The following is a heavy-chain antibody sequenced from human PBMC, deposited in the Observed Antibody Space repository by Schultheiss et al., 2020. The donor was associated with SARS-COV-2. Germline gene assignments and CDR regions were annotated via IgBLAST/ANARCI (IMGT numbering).Heavy chain of an antibody. D-gene: IGHD3-10*01. V-gene: IGHV3-66*03. CDR3: ARDPGVFYGSGSYYLDY. Sequence: GGSLRLSCAASGFTVSSNYMSWVRQAPGKGLEWVSVIYSCGSTYYADSVKGRFTISRDNSKNTLYLQMNSLRAEDTAVYYCARDPGVFYGSGSYYLDYWGQGTLVTVAS. CDR2: IYSCGST. J-gene: IGHJ4*02. CDR1: GFTVSSNY.